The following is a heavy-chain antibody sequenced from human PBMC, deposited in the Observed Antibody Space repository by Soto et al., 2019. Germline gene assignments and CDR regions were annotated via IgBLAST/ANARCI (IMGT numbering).Heavy chain of an antibody. J-gene: IGHJ4*02. Sequence: ASVKVSCKASGYTFTGYYMHWVRQAPGQGLEWMGWINPNSGGTNYAQKFQGWVTMTRDTSISTAYMELSRLRSDDTAVYYCARDFDVDTAMAMGYWGQGTLVTSPQ. V-gene: IGHV1-2*04. CDR1: GYTFTGYY. D-gene: IGHD5-18*01. CDR3: ARDFDVDTAMAMGY. CDR2: INPNSGGT.